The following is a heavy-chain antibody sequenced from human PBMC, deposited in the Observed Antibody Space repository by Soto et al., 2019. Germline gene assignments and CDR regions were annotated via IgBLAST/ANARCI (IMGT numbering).Heavy chain of an antibody. V-gene: IGHV3-21*01. CDR1: GFTFSSYS. CDR3: ARDRIEAIFLEWLDCFDL. Sequence: GGSLRLSCAASGFTFSSYSMNWVRQAPGKGLEWVSSISSSSSYIYYADSVKGRFTISRDNAKNSLYLQMNSLRAEDTAVYYCARDRIEAIFLEWLDCFDLWGQGILVTVSS. J-gene: IGHJ5*02. CDR2: ISSSSSYI. D-gene: IGHD3-3*01.